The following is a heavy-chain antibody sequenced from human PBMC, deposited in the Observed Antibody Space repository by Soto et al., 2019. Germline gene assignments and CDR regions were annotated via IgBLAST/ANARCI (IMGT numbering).Heavy chain of an antibody. V-gene: IGHV1-69*13. J-gene: IGHJ4*02. CDR3: ARDAGIAARTFDY. CDR1: GGTFSSYA. CDR2: IIPIFGTA. D-gene: IGHD6-6*01. Sequence: SVKVSCKASGGTFSSYAIRWVRQAPGQGLEWMGGIIPIFGTANYAQKFQGRVTITADESTSTAYMELSSLRSEDTAVYYCARDAGIAARTFDYWGQGTLVTVSS.